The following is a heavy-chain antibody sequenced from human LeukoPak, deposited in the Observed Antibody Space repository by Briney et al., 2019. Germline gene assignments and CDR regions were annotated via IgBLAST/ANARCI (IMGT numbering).Heavy chain of an antibody. J-gene: IGHJ4*02. CDR2: IWYDGSNK. CDR1: GFTFSSYG. Sequence: GGSLRLSCAASGFTFSSYGMHWVRQAPGKGLEWVAVIWYDGSNKYYADCVKGRFTISRDNSKNTLYLQMNSLRAEDTAVYYCARVRAGSGPHFDYWGQGTLVTVSS. CDR3: ARVRAGSGPHFDY. D-gene: IGHD3-10*01. V-gene: IGHV3-33*01.